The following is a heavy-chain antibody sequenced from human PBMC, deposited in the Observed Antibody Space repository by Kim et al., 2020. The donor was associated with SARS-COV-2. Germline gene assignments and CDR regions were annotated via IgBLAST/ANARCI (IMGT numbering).Heavy chain of an antibody. V-gene: IGHV1-3*01. Sequence: YSQKFPGRVPITRDTSASTAYMELSSLRSEDTAVYYCARTYMVRGVIIGYWGQGTLVTVSS. CDR3: ARTYMVRGVIIGY. D-gene: IGHD3-10*01. J-gene: IGHJ4*02.